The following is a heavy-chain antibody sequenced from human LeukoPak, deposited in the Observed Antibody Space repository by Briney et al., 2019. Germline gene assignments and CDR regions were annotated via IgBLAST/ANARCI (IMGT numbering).Heavy chain of an antibody. CDR3: AGPRGGVVVVAATVKKDPDYYYGMDV. CDR1: GYTFTGYY. Sequence: GASVKVSCKASGYTFTGYYMHWVRQAPGQGLEWMGWINPNSGGTNYAQKFQGRVTITADKSTSTAYMELSSLRSEDTAVYYCAGPRGGVVVVAATVKKDPDYYYGMDVWGQGTTVTVSS. V-gene: IGHV1-2*02. CDR2: INPNSGGT. J-gene: IGHJ6*02. D-gene: IGHD2-15*01.